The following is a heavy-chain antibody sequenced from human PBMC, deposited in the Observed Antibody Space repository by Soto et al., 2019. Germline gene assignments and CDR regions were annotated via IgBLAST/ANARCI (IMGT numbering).Heavy chain of an antibody. CDR1: GGSISSSSYH. CDR3: ARHGRDEAQSPNSWFDP. V-gene: IGHV4-39*01. Sequence: QLQLQESGPGLVEPSETLSLTCTVSGGSISSSSYHWGWIRQPPGRGLEWVGGIDYSGNTYYNPSLKRRVRIAVATSKNPFSLNLSSVTAADTAVYYCARHGRDEAQSPNSWFDPWGQGTLVTVSS. CDR2: IDYSGNT. J-gene: IGHJ5*02.